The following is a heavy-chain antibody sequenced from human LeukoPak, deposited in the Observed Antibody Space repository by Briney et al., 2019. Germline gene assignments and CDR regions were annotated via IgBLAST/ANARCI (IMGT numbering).Heavy chain of an antibody. Sequence: SETLSLTCTVSGGSISSSSYYWGWIRQPPGKGLEWIGSIFYSGNTYYNPSLKSRVTISVDTSKNQFSLKLSSVTAADTAVYYCASERGAYYNILTGPFDYWGQGTLVAVSS. CDR2: IFYSGNT. V-gene: IGHV4-39*01. CDR1: GGSISSSSYY. CDR3: ASERGAYYNILTGPFDY. J-gene: IGHJ4*02. D-gene: IGHD3-9*01.